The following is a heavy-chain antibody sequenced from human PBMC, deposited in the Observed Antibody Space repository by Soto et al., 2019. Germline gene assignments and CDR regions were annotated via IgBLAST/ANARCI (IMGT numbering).Heavy chain of an antibody. Sequence: EVQLLESGGGLVQPGGSLRLSCAASGFTFSNYAMAWVRQAPGKGLEWVSAISATGGNTYYADSVKGRFTISRDNSKNPPFLQMNSLRAGDTGVYYFAKEEGPINAGGQGTLVTVSS. D-gene: IGHD2-2*01. CDR1: GFTFSNYA. CDR3: AKEEGPINA. J-gene: IGHJ4*02. V-gene: IGHV3-23*01. CDR2: ISATGGNT.